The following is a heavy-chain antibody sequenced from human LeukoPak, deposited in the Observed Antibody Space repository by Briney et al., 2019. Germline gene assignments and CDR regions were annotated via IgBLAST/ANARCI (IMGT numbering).Heavy chain of an antibody. J-gene: IGHJ4*02. CDR1: GGSISTHY. CDR2: IYTSGST. Sequence: SETLSLTCTVSGGSISTHYCNWVRQPAGKGLEWIGRIYTSGSTNHNPSLKSRVTMSVDTSKNQFSLKLSSVTAADTAVYYCARDAGSMMTSLDYWGQGTLVTVSS. D-gene: IGHD3-22*01. V-gene: IGHV4-4*07. CDR3: ARDAGSMMTSLDY.